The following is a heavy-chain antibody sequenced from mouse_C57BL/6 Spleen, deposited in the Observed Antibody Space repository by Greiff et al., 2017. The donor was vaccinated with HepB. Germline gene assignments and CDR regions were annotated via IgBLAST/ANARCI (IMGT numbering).Heavy chain of an antibody. CDR1: GYTFTSYW. CDR3: ARCYYGSRGFDY. Sequence: QVQLKQPGAELVKPGASVKLSCKASGYTFTSYWMQWVKQRPGQGLEWIGEIDPSDSYTNYNQKFKGKATLTVDTSSSTAYMQLSSLTSEDSAVYYCARCYYGSRGFDYWGQGTTLTVSS. J-gene: IGHJ2*01. D-gene: IGHD1-1*01. CDR2: IDPSDSYT. V-gene: IGHV1-50*01.